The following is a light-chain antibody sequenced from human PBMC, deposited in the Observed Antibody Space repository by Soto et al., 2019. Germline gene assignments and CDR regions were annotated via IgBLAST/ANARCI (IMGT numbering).Light chain of an antibody. V-gene: IGLV2-14*01. J-gene: IGLJ7*01. CDR3: DAYTSSSTYAV. CDR1: SSDVGGYNF. Sequence: QSALTQPASVSGSPGQSITISCTGTSSDVGGYNFVSWYQQHPGKAPKLLIYDVTNRPSGVSNRFSGSKSGNTASLTISGLQAEDDADYYWDAYTSSSTYAVFGGGTQLTVL. CDR2: DVT.